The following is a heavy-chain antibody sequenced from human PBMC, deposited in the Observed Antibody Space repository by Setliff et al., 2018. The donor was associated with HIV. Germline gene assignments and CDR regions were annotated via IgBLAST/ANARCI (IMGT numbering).Heavy chain of an antibody. J-gene: IGHJ2*01. V-gene: IGHV4-31*03. D-gene: IGHD2-15*01. CDR2: IYYSGNT. CDR3: ARESRVVEGSAYWYFDL. Sequence: KPSETLSLTCTVSGGSISSGGYFWSWIRQHPGKGLEWIGIIYYSGNTYYNPSLKSRVAMSVDTSKNQFSLKLNSVTAADTAMYYCARESRVVEGSAYWYFDLWGRGTLVTVS. CDR1: GGSISSGGYF.